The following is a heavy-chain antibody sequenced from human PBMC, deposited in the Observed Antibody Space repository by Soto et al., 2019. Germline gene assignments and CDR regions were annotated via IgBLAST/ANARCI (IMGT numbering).Heavy chain of an antibody. J-gene: IGHJ4*02. D-gene: IGHD4-17*01. Sequence: GGSLRLSCAASGFSFSTYGMHWVRQAPGKGLEWVAFISNDGSNKYYADSVKGRFTISRDDSKNTVTLQMNGLRAEDTAVYYCATYGQHLMDSWGQGTPVTVSS. CDR2: ISNDGSNK. CDR3: ATYGQHLMDS. V-gene: IGHV3-30*03. CDR1: GFSFSTYG.